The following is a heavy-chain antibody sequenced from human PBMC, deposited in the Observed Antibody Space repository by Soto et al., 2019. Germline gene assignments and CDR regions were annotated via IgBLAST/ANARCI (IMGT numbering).Heavy chain of an antibody. Sequence: QVQLVQSGAEVKKPGASVTVSCSSSGDTFNDYYIHGVRQAPCLGLEWMGWINPNGGVTKYAQKFQGRVTMTRDTSITTVYMQLSRLRSDDKAAYYYERESGGTTTSLDYSYFYMDVWGTGTTVTVSS. J-gene: IGHJ6*03. CDR1: GDTFNDYY. D-gene: IGHD4-17*01. CDR2: INPNGGVT. CDR3: ERESGGTTTSLDYSYFYMDV. V-gene: IGHV1-2*02.